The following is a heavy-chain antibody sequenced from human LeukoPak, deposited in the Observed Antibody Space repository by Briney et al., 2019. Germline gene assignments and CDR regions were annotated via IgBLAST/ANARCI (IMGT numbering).Heavy chain of an antibody. V-gene: IGHV3-9*01. J-gene: IGHJ5*02. Sequence: GRSLRLSCAASGFTFDDYAMHWVRQAPGKGLEWVSGISWNSGSIGYADSVKGRFTISRDNAKNSLYLQMNSLRAEDTALYYCAKDSSSWYSWFDPWGQGTLVTVSS. CDR1: GFTFDDYA. CDR2: ISWNSGSI. D-gene: IGHD6-13*01. CDR3: AKDSSSWYSWFDP.